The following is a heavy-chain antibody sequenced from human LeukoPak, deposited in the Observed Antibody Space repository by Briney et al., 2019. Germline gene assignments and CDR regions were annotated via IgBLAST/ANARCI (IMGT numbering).Heavy chain of an antibody. CDR1: GGTFSSYG. CDR2: IIPIIRAT. Sequence: SVKVSCKPSGGTFSSYGVSWVRQAPGQGLEWMGGIIPIIRATNYAQRFRGRVTITADESTSTAYMELSSLRSEDTAVYYCARSQRAGYNVYYFDSWGQGTLVTVSS. CDR3: ARSQRAGYNVYYFDS. J-gene: IGHJ4*02. V-gene: IGHV1-69*01. D-gene: IGHD5-24*01.